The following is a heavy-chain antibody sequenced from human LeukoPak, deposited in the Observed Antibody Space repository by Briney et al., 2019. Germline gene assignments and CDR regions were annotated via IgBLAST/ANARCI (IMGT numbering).Heavy chain of an antibody. CDR1: GFTFSSYW. Sequence: GGSLRLSCAASGFTFSSYWMHWVRQAPGKGLVWVSRINSDGSITTYADSVRGRFTISRDNAKSTLYLQINSLRAEDTAVYYCASSTQISKYADYWGQGALVTVSS. CDR3: ASSTQISKYADY. J-gene: IGHJ4*02. D-gene: IGHD2-2*01. CDR2: INSDGSIT. V-gene: IGHV3-74*01.